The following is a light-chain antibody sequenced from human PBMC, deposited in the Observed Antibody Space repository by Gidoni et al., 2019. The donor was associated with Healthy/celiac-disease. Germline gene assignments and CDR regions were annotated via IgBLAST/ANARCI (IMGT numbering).Light chain of an antibody. Sequence: DIVMTQSPLFLPVTPGEPAAISCRSSQSLLHSNGYNYLDWYLQKPGQSPQLLIYLGSNRASGVPDRFSGSGSGTDFTLKISRVEAEDVGVYCCMQALQTPLTFGGGTKVEIK. J-gene: IGKJ4*01. CDR1: QSLLHSNGYNY. V-gene: IGKV2-28*01. CDR3: MQALQTPLT. CDR2: LGS.